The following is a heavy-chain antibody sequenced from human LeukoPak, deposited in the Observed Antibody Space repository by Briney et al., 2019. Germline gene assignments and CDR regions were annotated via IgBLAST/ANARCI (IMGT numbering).Heavy chain of an antibody. Sequence: SETLSLTCTVSGGSISGYYWSWIRQPPGKGLEWIGYIYYSGGTNYNPSLKSRVTISVDTSYNQFSLKLSSVTAADTAPYYCARGSIPGYSSSWYDSWGQGTLVTVSS. D-gene: IGHD6-13*01. J-gene: IGHJ5*01. CDR3: ARGSIPGYSSSWYDS. V-gene: IGHV4-59*01. CDR2: IYYSGGT. CDR1: GGSISGYY.